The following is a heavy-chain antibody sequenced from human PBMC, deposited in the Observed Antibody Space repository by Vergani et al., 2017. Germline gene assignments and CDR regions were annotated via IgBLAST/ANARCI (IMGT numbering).Heavy chain of an antibody. V-gene: IGHV1-69*01. D-gene: IGHD1-26*01. Sequence: QVQLVQSGAEVKKPGSSVKVSCKASGGTFSSYAISWVRQAPGQGLEWMGGIIPIFGTANYAKKFQGGVTITADASTSTAYIELSSLRSEDTAVYYCAKQARGSYYWVYWGQGTLVTVSS. CDR2: IIPIFGTA. CDR3: AKQARGSYYWVY. J-gene: IGHJ4*02. CDR1: GGTFSSYA.